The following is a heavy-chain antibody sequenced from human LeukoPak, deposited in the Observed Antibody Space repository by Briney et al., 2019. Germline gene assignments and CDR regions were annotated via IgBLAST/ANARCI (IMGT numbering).Heavy chain of an antibody. D-gene: IGHD3-22*01. CDR2: ISSSSRYI. V-gene: IGHV3-21*01. CDR3: AATYYYDGSGDY. CDR1: GFTSTNYN. J-gene: IGHJ4*02. Sequence: RRSLRPSCAASGFTSTNYNMNWVRQAPGRGLEWVSSISSSSRYIYYADSVKGRFTISRDNAKNSLYLLMNSLRTEDTAVYYCAATYYYDGSGDYWGQGTLVTVSS.